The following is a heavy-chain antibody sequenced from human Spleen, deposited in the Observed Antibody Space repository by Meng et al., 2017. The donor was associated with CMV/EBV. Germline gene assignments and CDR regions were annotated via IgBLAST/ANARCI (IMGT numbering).Heavy chain of an antibody. CDR3: ARDRGGYYYGMDV. CDR2: IKQDGGEK. Sequence: GESLKISCAASGFTFSSYGMSWVRQAPGKGLEWVANIKQDGGEKYYVDSVKGRFTITRDNSKNTLYLQMNSLRAEDTAVYYCARDRGGYYYGMDVWGQGTTVTVSS. CDR1: GFTFSSYG. D-gene: IGHD3-16*01. V-gene: IGHV3-7*03. J-gene: IGHJ6*02.